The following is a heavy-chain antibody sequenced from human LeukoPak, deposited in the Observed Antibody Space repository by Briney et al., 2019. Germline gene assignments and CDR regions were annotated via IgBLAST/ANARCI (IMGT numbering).Heavy chain of an antibody. D-gene: IGHD3-22*01. CDR3: ARTRTKYYYDSSGYLY. V-gene: IGHV4-34*01. Sequence: SETLSLTCAVYGGSFSGYYWSWLRQPPGKGLEWIGEINHSGSTNYNPSLKSRVTISVDTSKNQFSLKLSSVTAADTAVYYCARTRTKYYYDSSGYLYWGQGTLVTVSS. CDR2: INHSGST. CDR1: GGSFSGYY. J-gene: IGHJ4*02.